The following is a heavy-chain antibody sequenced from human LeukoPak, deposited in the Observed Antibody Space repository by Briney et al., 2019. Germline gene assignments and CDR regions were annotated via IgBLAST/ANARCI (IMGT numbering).Heavy chain of an antibody. CDR3: ARGDCSSTSCYYSVDY. CDR1: GYTFTSYG. Sequence: GSSVKLSCKASGYTFTSYGISWVRQAPGQGLEWMGWISAYNGNTNYAQKLQGRVTMTTDTSTSTAYMELRSLRSDDTAVYYCARGDCSSTSCYYSVDYWGQGTLVTVSS. CDR2: ISAYNGNT. V-gene: IGHV1-18*01. D-gene: IGHD2-2*01. J-gene: IGHJ4*02.